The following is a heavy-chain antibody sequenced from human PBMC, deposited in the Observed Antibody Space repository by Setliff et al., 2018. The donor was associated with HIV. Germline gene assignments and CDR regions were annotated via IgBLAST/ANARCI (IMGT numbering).Heavy chain of an antibody. Sequence: SVKVSCKASGGTSSSYAISWVRQAPGQGLEWMGGIIPIFGTANYAQKFQGRVTITTDESTSTAYMELSSLRSEDTAVYSCARERRYCSGGSCSKFFDYWGQGPRSPSPQ. CDR1: GGTSSSYA. V-gene: IGHV1-69*05. J-gene: IGHJ4*02. CDR2: IIPIFGTA. CDR3: ARERRYCSGGSCSKFFDY. D-gene: IGHD2-15*01.